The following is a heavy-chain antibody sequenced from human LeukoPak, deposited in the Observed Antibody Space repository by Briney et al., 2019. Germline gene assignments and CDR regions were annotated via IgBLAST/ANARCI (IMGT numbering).Heavy chain of an antibody. V-gene: IGHV3-15*01. CDR2: IKSKTDGGTT. D-gene: IGHD3-10*01. Sequence: GGSLRLSCAASGFTFSNAWMSWVRQAPGKGLEWVGRIKSKTDGGTTDYAAPVKGRFTISRDDSKNTLYLQMNSLKTEDTAVYYCTTSSPELLWFGELLEAFDYWGQGNLVTVSS. CDR3: TTSSPELLWFGELLEAFDY. CDR1: GFTFSNAW. J-gene: IGHJ4*02.